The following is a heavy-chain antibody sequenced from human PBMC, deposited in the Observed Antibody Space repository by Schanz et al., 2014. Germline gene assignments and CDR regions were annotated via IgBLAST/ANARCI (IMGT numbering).Heavy chain of an antibody. V-gene: IGHV3-30*04. D-gene: IGHD7-27*01. CDR3: ARENLNWEAFDI. CDR2: ILYDGSKT. Sequence: QVQLVESGGGVVQPGRSLRLSCAASGFTFSNFAIHWVRQAPGKGLEWVAVILYDGSKTYYADSVKGRFTISRDNAKNSLYLEMTSLRGEDTAVYYCARENLNWEAFDIWGQGTVVTVSS. J-gene: IGHJ3*02. CDR1: GFTFSNFA.